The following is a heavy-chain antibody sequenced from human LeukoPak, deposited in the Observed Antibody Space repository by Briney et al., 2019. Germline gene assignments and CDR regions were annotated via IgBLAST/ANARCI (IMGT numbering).Heavy chain of an antibody. CDR1: GYTFTGYY. CDR2: INPNSGGT. D-gene: IGHD6-19*01. CDR3: AKDGIAVAGDTHAFDI. J-gene: IGHJ3*02. V-gene: IGHV1-2*02. Sequence: GASVKVSCKASGYTFTGYYMHWVRQAPGQGLEWMGWINPNSGGTNYAQKFQGRVTMTRDTSISTAYMELSRLRSDDTAVYYCAKDGIAVAGDTHAFDIWGQGTMVTVSS.